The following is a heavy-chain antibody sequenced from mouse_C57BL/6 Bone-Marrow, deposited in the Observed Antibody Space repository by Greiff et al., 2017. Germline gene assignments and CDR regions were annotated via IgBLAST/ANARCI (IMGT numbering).Heavy chain of an antibody. Sequence: QVQLKESGAELVKPGASVKMSCKASGYTFTTYPIEWMKQNHGKSLEWIGNFHPYNDDNKYNEKFKGKATLTVEKSSSTVYLELSRLTSDDSAVYYCARSYYYGSSPYWYFDVWGTGTTVTVSS. J-gene: IGHJ1*03. CDR1: GYTFTTYP. V-gene: IGHV1-47*01. D-gene: IGHD1-1*01. CDR2: FHPYNDDN. CDR3: ARSYYYGSSPYWYFDV.